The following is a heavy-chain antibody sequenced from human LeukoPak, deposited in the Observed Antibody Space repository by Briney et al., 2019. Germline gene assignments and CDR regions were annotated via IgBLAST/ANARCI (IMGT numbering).Heavy chain of an antibody. D-gene: IGHD4-17*01. Sequence: PGGSLRLSCAASGFTFSTYWLHWVRQAPGKGLVWVSRINYDGTSTSHADSVKGRFTISRDNAKNTLYLQMNSLRAEDTAVYYCARENGAYNGWGQGTLVTVSS. CDR2: INYDGTST. CDR1: GFTFSTYW. V-gene: IGHV3-74*01. J-gene: IGHJ4*02. CDR3: ARENGAYNG.